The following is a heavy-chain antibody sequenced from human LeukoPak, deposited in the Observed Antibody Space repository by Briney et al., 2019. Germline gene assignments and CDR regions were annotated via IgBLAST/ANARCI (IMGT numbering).Heavy chain of an antibody. CDR3: ARDKDGSVGIDI. CDR1: GYTFTGYY. D-gene: IGHD5-24*01. V-gene: IGHV1-2*02. J-gene: IGHJ3*02. CDR2: INPSSGGT. Sequence: ASVKVPCKASGYTFTGYYVHWVRQAPGQGLEWMGWINPSSGGTTYAQKFQGRVTMTRDTSISTAYMELSRLRSDDTAVYYCARDKDGSVGIDIWGQGTMVTVSS.